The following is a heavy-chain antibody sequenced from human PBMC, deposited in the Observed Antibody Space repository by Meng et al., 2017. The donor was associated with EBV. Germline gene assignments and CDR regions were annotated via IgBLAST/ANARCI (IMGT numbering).Heavy chain of an antibody. D-gene: IGHD3-10*01. J-gene: IGHJ4*02. Sequence: VALGEVGAGGKKPGSAVKVSCKTSGGTFRSDAISWVRQAPGQGLEWMGGLIPMSDAPHYAQKFQGRVTITADESTSTHYMDLSGLRSEDTAVYYCASESGRGFTPDYWGQGTLVTVSS. CDR3: ASESGRGFTPDY. V-gene: IGHV1-69*01. CDR1: GGTFRSDA. CDR2: LIPMSDAP.